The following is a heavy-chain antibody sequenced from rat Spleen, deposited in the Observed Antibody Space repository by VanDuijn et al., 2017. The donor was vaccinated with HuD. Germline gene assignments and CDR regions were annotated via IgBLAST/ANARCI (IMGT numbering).Heavy chain of an antibody. CDR2: ISTGGGNT. Sequence: EVELVESGGGLVQPGRSLKLSCAASGFTFSNYGMHWIRQAPTKGLEWVASISTGGGNTYYRDSVKGRFTISRDNAKSTLYLQMDSLRSEDTATYYCARLRRVSYYFDYWGQGVMVTVSS. CDR1: GFTFSNYG. D-gene: IGHD1-11*01. CDR3: ARLRRVSYYFDY. J-gene: IGHJ2*01. V-gene: IGHV5-19*01.